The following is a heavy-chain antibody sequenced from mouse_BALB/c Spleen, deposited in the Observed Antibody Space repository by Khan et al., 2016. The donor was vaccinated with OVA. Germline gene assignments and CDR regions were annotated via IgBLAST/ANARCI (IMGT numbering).Heavy chain of an antibody. D-gene: IGHD2-1*01. J-gene: IGHJ3*01. CDR2: IDPPNDDS. CDR1: GFNIKDTY. Sequence: EVQLQQSGAELVKPGASVKLSCSASGFNIKDTYIHWMKQRPEQGLEWIGRIDPPNDDSKYGPKFQAQATLTAATSSNPAYIQLSSLTSEDTAVYYCATLDGNLFAFWGQGTLVSVSA. V-gene: IGHV14-3*02. CDR3: ATLDGNLFAF.